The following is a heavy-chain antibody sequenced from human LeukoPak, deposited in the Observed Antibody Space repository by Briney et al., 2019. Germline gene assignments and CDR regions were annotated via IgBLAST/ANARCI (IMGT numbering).Heavy chain of an antibody. D-gene: IGHD4-17*01. J-gene: IGHJ3*02. V-gene: IGHV3-21*04. CDR3: AKDLGSSGATVTPDMAFDI. CDR2: ISTMSNYI. CDR1: GFDFSTYA. Sequence: GGSLRFSCAASGFDFSTYAINWVRQAPGKGLEWVSSISTMSNYIFYGDSVKGRFTISRDNSKNTLFLQMNSLRVEDTAVYYCAKDLGSSGATVTPDMAFDIWGQGTTVTVSS.